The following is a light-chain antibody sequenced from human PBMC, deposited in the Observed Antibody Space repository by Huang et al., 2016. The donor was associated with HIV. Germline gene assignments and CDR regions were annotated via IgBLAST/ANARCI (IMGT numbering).Light chain of an antibody. CDR2: AAS. CDR3: QQSYSSFWT. J-gene: IGKJ1*01. Sequence: DIQMTQSPSYLSASVGDRVTITCRTSQSISSYLNWYQQKPGKAPNLLIYAASILQSGVPSRFSGSGSGTDFTLTISSLQPEDFATYYCQQSYSSFWTFGQGTKVEIK. CDR1: QSISSY. V-gene: IGKV1-39*01.